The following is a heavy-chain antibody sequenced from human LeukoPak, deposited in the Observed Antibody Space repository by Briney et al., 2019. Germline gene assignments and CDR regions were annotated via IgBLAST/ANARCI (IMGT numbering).Heavy chain of an antibody. Sequence: GRSLRLSCAASGFTFSSYAMHWVRQAPGKGLEWVAVISYDGSNKYYADSVKGRFTISRDNSKNTLYLRMNSLRAEDTAVYYCARALPSDSRWGFDYWRQGTLVTVSS. CDR3: ARALPSDSRWGFDY. CDR1: GFTFSSYA. V-gene: IGHV3-30*04. CDR2: ISYDGSNK. D-gene: IGHD6-13*01. J-gene: IGHJ4*02.